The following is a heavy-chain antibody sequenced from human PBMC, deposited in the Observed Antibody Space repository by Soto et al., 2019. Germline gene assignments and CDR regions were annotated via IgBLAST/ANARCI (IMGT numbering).Heavy chain of an antibody. CDR3: AKVPVGATANCHYGMDV. V-gene: IGHV3-30*18. CDR1: GFTFSTYG. J-gene: IGHJ6*02. CDR2: ISYDGSNK. Sequence: PGGSLRLSCAASGFTFSTYGMHWVRQAPGKGLEWVAVISYDGSNKYYGDSVKGRFTVSRDNSKNTLYLQMNSLRAEGTAVYYCAKVPVGATANCHYGMDVWGQGTTVTVS. D-gene: IGHD1-26*01.